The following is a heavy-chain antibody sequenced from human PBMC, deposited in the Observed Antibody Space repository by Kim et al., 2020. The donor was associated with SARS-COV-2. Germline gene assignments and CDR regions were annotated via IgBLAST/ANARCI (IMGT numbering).Heavy chain of an antibody. J-gene: IGHJ4*02. D-gene: IGHD3-22*01. CDR3: ARLPVVVVITGYFDL. Sequence: SNKYDADSVKGRFTMSRDNSKNTLYLEMNRLRSEDTAVYYCARLPVVVVITGYFDLWGQGTLVTVYS. CDR2: SNK. V-gene: IGHV3-30*07.